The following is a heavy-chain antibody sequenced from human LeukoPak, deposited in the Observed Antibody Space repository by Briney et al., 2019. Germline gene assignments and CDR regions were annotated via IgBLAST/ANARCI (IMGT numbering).Heavy chain of an antibody. CDR1: GFTFSSYG. Sequence: PGGSLRLSCAASGFTFSSYGVHWVRQAPGKGLEWVAVISYDGSNKYYADSVKGRFTISRDNSKNTLYLQMNSLRAEDTAVYYCAKGQDYYGSGSLVFDYWGQGTLVTVSS. J-gene: IGHJ4*02. D-gene: IGHD3-10*01. V-gene: IGHV3-30*18. CDR3: AKGQDYYGSGSLVFDY. CDR2: ISYDGSNK.